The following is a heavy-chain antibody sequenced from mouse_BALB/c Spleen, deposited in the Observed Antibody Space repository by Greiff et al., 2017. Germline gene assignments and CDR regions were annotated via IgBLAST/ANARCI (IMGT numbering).Heavy chain of an antibody. Sequence: VKLMESGPGLVAPSQSLSITCTVSGFSLTSYGVHWVRQPPGKGLEWLGVIWAGGSTNYNSALMSRLSISKDNSKSQVFLKMNSLQTDDTAMYYCARDYYGSKGYAMDYWGQGTSVTVSS. CDR2: IWAGGST. CDR3: ARDYYGSKGYAMDY. D-gene: IGHD1-1*01. V-gene: IGHV2-9*02. J-gene: IGHJ4*01. CDR1: GFSLTSYG.